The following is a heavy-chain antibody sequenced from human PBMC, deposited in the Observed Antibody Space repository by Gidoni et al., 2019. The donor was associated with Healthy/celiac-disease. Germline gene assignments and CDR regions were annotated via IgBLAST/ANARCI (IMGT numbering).Heavy chain of an antibody. V-gene: IGHV3-9*01. Sequence: EVQLVESGGGLVQPGRSLRLSCAASGFTFDDYAMHWVRQAPGKGLEWVSGISWNSGSIGYADSVKGRFTISRDNAKNSLYLQMNSLRAEDTALYYCAKTNSGSYYGNWFDPWGQGTLVTVSS. D-gene: IGHD1-26*01. J-gene: IGHJ5*02. CDR1: GFTFDDYA. CDR2: ISWNSGSI. CDR3: AKTNSGSYYGNWFDP.